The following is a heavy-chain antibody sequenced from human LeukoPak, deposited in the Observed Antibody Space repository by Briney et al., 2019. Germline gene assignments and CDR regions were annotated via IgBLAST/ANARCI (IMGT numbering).Heavy chain of an antibody. J-gene: IGHJ4*02. CDR3: AKNSRSSGYYLDY. CDR1: GFTFSSFA. D-gene: IGHD3-22*01. V-gene: IGHV3-23*01. CDR2: ISGSGGST. Sequence: GGSLRLSCAASGFTFSSFAMSWVSQAPGKGLEWVSTISGSGGSTSYADSVKGRFTISRDNSKNTLYLQMNSLRAEDTALYYCAKNSRSSGYYLDYWGQGTLVTVSS.